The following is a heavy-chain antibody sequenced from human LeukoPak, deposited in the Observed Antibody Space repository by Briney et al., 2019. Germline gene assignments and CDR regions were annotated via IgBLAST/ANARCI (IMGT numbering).Heavy chain of an antibody. J-gene: IGHJ4*02. D-gene: IGHD4-17*01. CDR2: IYYSGST. CDR1: GGSISSYY. Sequence: SETLSLTCTVSGGSISSYYWSWIRQPPGKGLEWIGYIYYSGSTNYNPSLKSRVTMSVDTSKNQFSLKLSSVTAADTAVYYCARLSTVTTFFDYWGQGTLVTVSS. CDR3: ARLSTVTTFFDY. V-gene: IGHV4-59*12.